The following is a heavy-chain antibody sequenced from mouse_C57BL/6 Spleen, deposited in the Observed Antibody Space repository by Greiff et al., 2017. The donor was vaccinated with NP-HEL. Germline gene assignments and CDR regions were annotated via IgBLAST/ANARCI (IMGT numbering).Heavy chain of an antibody. J-gene: IGHJ2*01. CDR3: ARAPPPDYGNYVGY. Sequence: QVQLQQPGAELVKPGASVKLSCKASGYTFTSYWMQWVKQRPGQGLEWIGEIDPSDSYTNYTQKFKGKATLTVDTSSSTAYMQLSSLTSADSAVYYCARAPPPDYGNYVGYWGQGTTLTVSS. V-gene: IGHV1-50*01. D-gene: IGHD2-1*01. CDR2: IDPSDSYT. CDR1: GYTFTSYW.